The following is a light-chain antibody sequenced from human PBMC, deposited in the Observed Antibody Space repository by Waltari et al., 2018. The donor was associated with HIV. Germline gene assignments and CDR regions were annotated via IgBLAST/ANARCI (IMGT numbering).Light chain of an antibody. CDR3: SSYTNSDILL. Sequence: QSALTQPASVSGSPGQSITISCTRANTDIGLYNLVSLYRQHPDKAPQLVIYGVNTRPSGVSVRFSGSKSGNTASLTISSLQAEDEADYYCSSYTNSDILLFGGGTKLTVL. J-gene: IGLJ2*01. V-gene: IGLV2-14*02. CDR1: NTDIGLYNL. CDR2: GVN.